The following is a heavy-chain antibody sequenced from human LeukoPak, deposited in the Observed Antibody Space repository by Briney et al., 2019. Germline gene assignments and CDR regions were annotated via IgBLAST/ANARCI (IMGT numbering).Heavy chain of an antibody. J-gene: IGHJ5*02. V-gene: IGHV3-49*04. D-gene: IGHD3-3*01. CDR2: IRSKAYGGTT. CDR1: GFTFGDYT. CDR3: TRDRGTLGP. Sequence: GGSLRLSCTASGFTFGDYTMSWVRQAPGKGLEWVGFIRSKAYGGTTEYAASVKGRFTISRDDSKSIAYLQMDSLKTEDTAVYYCTRDRGTLGPWGQGTLVTVSS.